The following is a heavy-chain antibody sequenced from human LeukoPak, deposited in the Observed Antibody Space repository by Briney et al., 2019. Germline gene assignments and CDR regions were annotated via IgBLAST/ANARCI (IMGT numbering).Heavy chain of an antibody. CDR2: INPSGGST. V-gene: IGHV1-46*01. Sequence: GASVKVSCKASGYTFTSYGISWVRQAPGQGLEWMGIINPSGGSTSYAQKFQGRVTMTRDMSTSTVYMELNSLRSEDTAVYYCARVSSGTRDAFDIWGQGTMVTVSS. J-gene: IGHJ3*02. CDR3: ARVSSGTRDAFDI. CDR1: GYTFTSYG. D-gene: IGHD3-10*01.